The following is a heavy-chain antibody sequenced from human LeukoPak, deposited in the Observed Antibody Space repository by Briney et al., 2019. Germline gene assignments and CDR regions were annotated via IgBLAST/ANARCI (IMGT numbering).Heavy chain of an antibody. Sequence: SETLSLTCTVPDGSISSGRYYWNWIRDPPGKGLEGLGNIFTRGTTNYNASLESRLTISLDTARNQFSLSLRSVTPADTAIYFCARSSLAVYFNYWGQGTLVTASS. CDR2: IFTRGTT. V-gene: IGHV4-61*09. D-gene: IGHD6-19*01. CDR1: DGSISSGRYY. J-gene: IGHJ4*02. CDR3: ARSSLAVYFNY.